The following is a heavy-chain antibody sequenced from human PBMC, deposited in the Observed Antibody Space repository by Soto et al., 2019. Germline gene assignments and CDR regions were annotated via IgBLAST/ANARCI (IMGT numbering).Heavy chain of an antibody. J-gene: IGHJ4*02. CDR1: GFTFSSYA. Sequence: GGSLRLSCAASGFTFSSYAMHWVRQAPGKGLEYVSAISSNGGSTYYADSVKGRFTISRDNSKNTLHLQMNNLRIEDTAVYYCVRDGPHITIYGYGHYWGQGTLVTVSS. D-gene: IGHD3-3*01. V-gene: IGHV3-64*04. CDR2: ISSNGGST. CDR3: VRDGPHITIYGYGHY.